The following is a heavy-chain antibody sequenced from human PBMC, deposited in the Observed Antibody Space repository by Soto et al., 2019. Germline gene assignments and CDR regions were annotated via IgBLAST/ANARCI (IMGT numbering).Heavy chain of an antibody. J-gene: IGHJ4*02. CDR1: GGSISSGDYY. Sequence: TLSLTCTVSGGSISSGDYYWSWIRQPPGKGLEWIGYIYYSGSTYYNPSLKSRVTISVDTSKNQFSLKLSSVTAADTAVYYCARAGFYDSSGYYDYWGQGTLVTVSS. V-gene: IGHV4-30-4*01. D-gene: IGHD3-22*01. CDR2: IYYSGST. CDR3: ARAGFYDSSGYYDY.